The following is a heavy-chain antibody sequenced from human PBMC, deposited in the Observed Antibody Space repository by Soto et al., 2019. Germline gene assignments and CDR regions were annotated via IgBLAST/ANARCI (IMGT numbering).Heavy chain of an antibody. D-gene: IGHD2-15*01. Sequence: QVTLKESGPTLVKPTQTLTLTCTFSGFSLSTSGVGVGWIRQPPGKALEWLAVIYWDDDKGYSPSLKNRLTITKDTSKNQVVLTMTNMDPVDTATYYCAHTVGLVVVTSEDEYFQHWGQGTHVTVSS. CDR2: IYWDDDK. J-gene: IGHJ1*01. CDR1: GFSLSTSGVG. V-gene: IGHV2-5*02. CDR3: AHTVGLVVVTSEDEYFQH.